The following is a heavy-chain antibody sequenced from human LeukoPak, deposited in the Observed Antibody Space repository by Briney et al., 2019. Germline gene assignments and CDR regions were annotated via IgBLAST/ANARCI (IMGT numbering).Heavy chain of an antibody. D-gene: IGHD5-24*01. Sequence: GGSLRLSCAASGFTFSSYAMSWVRQAPGKGLEWVSGVTPSGDPTYYADSVKGRLIISRDNSKTTMYLQMNSLRAEDTGVYYCAKDSGWIQFIEWGQGTPVTVSS. J-gene: IGHJ4*02. CDR3: AKDSGWIQFIE. CDR2: VTPSGDPT. V-gene: IGHV3-23*01. CDR1: GFTFSSYA.